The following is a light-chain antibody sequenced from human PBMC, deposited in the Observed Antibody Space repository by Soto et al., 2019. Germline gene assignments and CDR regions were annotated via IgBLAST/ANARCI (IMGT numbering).Light chain of an antibody. V-gene: IGKV1-5*01. J-gene: IGKJ1*01. CDR2: DAS. CDR1: QSLNSL. CDR3: QQYNSYSSWT. Sequence: DIQMTQSPSTLSASVGDRVTITCRASQSLNSLLAWYQQKPGRAPKLLIYDASTLESGVPSRFSGSGSGTEFTLPISSLQTDDFATYYCQQYNSYSSWTFGQGTKVELK.